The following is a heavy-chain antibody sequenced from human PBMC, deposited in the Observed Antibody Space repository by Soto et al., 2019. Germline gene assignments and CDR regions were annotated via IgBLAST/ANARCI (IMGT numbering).Heavy chain of an antibody. CDR1: GFTFNGAW. J-gene: IGHJ4*02. CDR3: AADLPDWGAYAFDY. Sequence: EVQLVESGGGLVEPGGSLRLSCAASGFTFNGAWMNWVRRGPGKGLEWVGRDKRKVDGETIDYAAPVKGRFTISRDDSRNTVYLQMNSLSTEDTARYYCAADLPDWGAYAFDYWGQGALVTVSS. CDR2: DKRKVDGETI. V-gene: IGHV3-15*07. D-gene: IGHD3-16*01.